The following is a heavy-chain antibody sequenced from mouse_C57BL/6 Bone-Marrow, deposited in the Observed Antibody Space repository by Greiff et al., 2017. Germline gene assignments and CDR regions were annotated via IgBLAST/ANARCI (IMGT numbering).Heavy chain of an antibody. V-gene: IGHV1-55*01. CDR1: GYTFTSYW. D-gene: IGHD1-2*01. CDR3: ARFYGPGYYFDY. CDR2: IYPGSGST. J-gene: IGHJ2*01. Sequence: QVQLQQPGAELVKPGASVKMSCKASGYTFTSYWITWVKQRPGQGLEWIGDIYPGSGSTNYNEKFKSKATLTVDTSSSTAYMQLSRLTSEDSAVYYCARFYGPGYYFDYWGQGTTLTVSS.